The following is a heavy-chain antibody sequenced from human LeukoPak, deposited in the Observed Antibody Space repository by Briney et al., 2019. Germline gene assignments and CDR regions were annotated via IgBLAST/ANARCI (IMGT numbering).Heavy chain of an antibody. J-gene: IGHJ6*03. CDR2: IGTSGDT. CDR3: ARDRGNSYMDV. V-gene: IGHV3-13*04. Sequence: GGSLRLPCAASGFTFSSYDMHWVRQSTGKGLEWVSRIGTSGDTYYPGSVKGRFTISRENAKNSLYLQMNSLRAGDTAVYYCARDRGNSYMDVWGKGITVSVSS. CDR1: GFTFSSYD. D-gene: IGHD1/OR15-1a*01.